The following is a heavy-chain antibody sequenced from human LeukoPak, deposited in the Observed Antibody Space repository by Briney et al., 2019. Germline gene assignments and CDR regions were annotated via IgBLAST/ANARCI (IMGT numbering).Heavy chain of an antibody. V-gene: IGHV1-18*01. J-gene: IGHJ6*02. CDR3: ARLHDYYDYGVDV. CDR2: ISSCNGNT. D-gene: IGHD5-18*01. CDR1: GFTFDDYA. Sequence: ASLKVSCKASGFTFDDYAISWVRQAPGKGLEWMSCISSCNGNTGYAHSLQGRVTMSRDTSTNTAYLQMNSLRSDDTAVYYCARLHDYYDYGVDVWGQGTTVTVS.